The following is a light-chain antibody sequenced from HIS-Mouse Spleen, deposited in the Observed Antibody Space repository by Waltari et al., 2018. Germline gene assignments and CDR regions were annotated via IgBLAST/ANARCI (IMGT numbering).Light chain of an antibody. Sequence: QSALTQPASVSGSPGQSITIPCTGTSSDVGGYNYVPWYQQHPGKAPKLMIYEVSNRPSGVSNRFSGSKSGNTASLTISGLQAEDEADHYCCSYAGSYNVVFGGGTKLTVL. J-gene: IGLJ2*01. V-gene: IGLV2-14*01. CDR3: CSYAGSYNVV. CDR1: SSDVGGYNY. CDR2: EVS.